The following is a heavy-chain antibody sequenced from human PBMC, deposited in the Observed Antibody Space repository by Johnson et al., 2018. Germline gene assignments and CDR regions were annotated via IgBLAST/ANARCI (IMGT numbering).Heavy chain of an antibody. J-gene: IGHJ6*02. D-gene: IGHD3-10*01. CDR2: ISYDGSNK. CDR3: AKGMGAMVRGVMDYGMDV. V-gene: IGHV3-30*18. Sequence: VQLVESGGGVVQPGRSLRLSCAASGFTFSSYGMHWVRQAPGKGLEWVAVISYDGSNKYYADSVKGRFTISRDNSKNTLYLQMNSLRAGDTAVYYCAKGMGAMVRGVMDYGMDVWGQGTTVTVSS. CDR1: GFTFSSYG.